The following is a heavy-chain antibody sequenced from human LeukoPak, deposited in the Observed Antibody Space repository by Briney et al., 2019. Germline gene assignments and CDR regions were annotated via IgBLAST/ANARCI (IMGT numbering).Heavy chain of an antibody. D-gene: IGHD3-22*01. CDR2: IYSSGST. V-gene: IGHV4-39*01. CDR3: ARGTDYYDSSGHYYFDY. Sequence: SETLSLTCTVSGGSISSSYYYWGWIRQPPGKGLEWIGSIYSSGSTYYNPSLKSRVTISVDTSKNQFSLKLTSVTAADTAVYYCARGTDYYDSSGHYYFDYWGQGTLVTVSS. CDR1: GGSISSSYYY. J-gene: IGHJ4*02.